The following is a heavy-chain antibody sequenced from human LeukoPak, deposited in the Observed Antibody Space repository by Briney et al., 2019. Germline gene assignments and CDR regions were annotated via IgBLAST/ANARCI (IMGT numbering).Heavy chain of an antibody. V-gene: IGHV5-51*01. CDR3: ARHVGIAAADDPYYYYYYMDV. D-gene: IGHD6-13*01. CDR1: GYSFNTYW. Sequence: GESLKISGTASGYSFNTYWIAWVRQMPGKGLEWMGVIHPGDSDTTYSPSFQGQVTISVDKSINTAYLQWSSLKASDTAMYYCARHVGIAAADDPYYYYYYMDVWGKGTTVTISS. J-gene: IGHJ6*03. CDR2: IHPGDSDT.